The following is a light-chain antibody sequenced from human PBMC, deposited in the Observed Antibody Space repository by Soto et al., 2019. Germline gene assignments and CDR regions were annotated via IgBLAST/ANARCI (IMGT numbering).Light chain of an antibody. CDR1: QGLLHTDGNTY. J-gene: IGKJ2*01. V-gene: IGKV2-24*01. CDR3: AQYTLSPFT. CDR2: KIS. Sequence: VLTQSPLSAPVTVGQPASISCTSSQGLLHTDGNTYLSWLQQRPGQPPRLLIYKISNRFSGVPDRFSGSGAGKHFTLTIARVEPEDVGVYYCAQYTLSPFTFGQGTKLEIK.